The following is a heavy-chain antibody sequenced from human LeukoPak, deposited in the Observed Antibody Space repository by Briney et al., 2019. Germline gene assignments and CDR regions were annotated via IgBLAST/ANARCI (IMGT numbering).Heavy chain of an antibody. J-gene: IGHJ4*02. CDR3: ARGKIGYYYGDYDGY. CDR1: GFTFSSYD. D-gene: IGHD4-17*01. CDR2: ISTISSTK. Sequence: GGSLRLSCTASGFTFSSYDMNWVRQAPGKGLEWVSYISTISSTKYYADSVKGRFTISRDNAKNSLYLQMNRLRDEDTGVYYCARGKIGYYYGDYDGYWGQGTLVTGSS. V-gene: IGHV3-48*02.